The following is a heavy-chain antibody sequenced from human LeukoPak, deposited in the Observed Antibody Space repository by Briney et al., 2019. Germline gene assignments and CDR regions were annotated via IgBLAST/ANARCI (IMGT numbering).Heavy chain of an antibody. Sequence: SQTLSLTCTVSGGSISSGGYYWSWIRQHPAKGLEWIGYIYYSGSTYYNPSLKSRVTISVDTSKNQFSLKLSSVTAADTAVYYCARDLHKYYYDSSGPSYVNWFDPWGQGTLVTVSS. CDR3: ARDLHKYYYDSSGPSYVNWFDP. D-gene: IGHD3-22*01. V-gene: IGHV4-31*03. CDR1: GGSISSGGYY. J-gene: IGHJ5*02. CDR2: IYYSGST.